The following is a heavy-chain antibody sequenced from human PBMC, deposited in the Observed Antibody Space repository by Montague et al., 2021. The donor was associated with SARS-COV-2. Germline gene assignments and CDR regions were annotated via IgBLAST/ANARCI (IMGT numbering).Heavy chain of an antibody. V-gene: IGHV4-31*03. CDR2: IYHTGST. J-gene: IGHJ3*02. CDR1: GGSISSGGYY. Sequence: TLSLTCTVSGGSISSGGYYWSWIRQHPGKGLEWVGYIYHTGSTXYXPSLKSRVTISKETSKNHFSLNLSSVTAADSAVYYCARDSGYYDSSGYSYDAFDIWGQGTKVTVSS. CDR3: ARDSGYYDSSGYSYDAFDI. D-gene: IGHD3-22*01.